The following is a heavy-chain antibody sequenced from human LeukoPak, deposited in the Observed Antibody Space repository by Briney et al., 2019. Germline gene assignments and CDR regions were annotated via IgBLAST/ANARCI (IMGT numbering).Heavy chain of an antibody. CDR2: ISASGGST. V-gene: IGHV3-23*01. CDR3: AKCARYSGYDSDFDY. CDR1: GFTFSSYA. J-gene: IGHJ4*02. Sequence: GGSLRLSCAASGFTFSSYAMTWVRQAPGKGLEWVSGISASGGSTYYADSVKGRFTISRDNSKNTLYLQMNSLRAEDTAAYFCAKCARYSGYDSDFDYWGQGTLVTVSS. D-gene: IGHD5-12*01.